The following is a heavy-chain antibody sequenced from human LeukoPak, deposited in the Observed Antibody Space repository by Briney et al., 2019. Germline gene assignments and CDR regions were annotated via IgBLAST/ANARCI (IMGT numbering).Heavy chain of an antibody. D-gene: IGHD5-18*01. J-gene: IGHJ5*02. CDR2: NYYSGST. CDR3: ARAGYSYDFDP. V-gene: IGHV4-39*01. CDR1: GGSIGSSSYY. Sequence: SETLSLTCTVSGGSIGSSSYYWGWLRQPPGKGLEWLGSNYYSGSTYYNPSLKSRVTISVDTSKNQFSLKLSSVTAADTAVYYCARAGYSYDFDPWGQGTLVTVSS.